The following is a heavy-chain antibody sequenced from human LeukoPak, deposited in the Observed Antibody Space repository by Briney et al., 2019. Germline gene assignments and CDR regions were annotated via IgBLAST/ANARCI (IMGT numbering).Heavy chain of an antibody. V-gene: IGHV4-4*07. J-gene: IGHJ4*02. CDR3: ARGGIRISMIRGDRYYFDY. CDR2: IYTSGST. D-gene: IGHD3-10*01. CDR1: GGSISSYY. Sequence: SETLSLTCSVSGGSISSYYWSRIRQPAGKGLEWIGRIYTSGSTNYNPSLKSRVTVSVDTSKNQFSLKLSSVTAADTAVYYCARGGIRISMIRGDRYYFDYWGQGTLVTVSS.